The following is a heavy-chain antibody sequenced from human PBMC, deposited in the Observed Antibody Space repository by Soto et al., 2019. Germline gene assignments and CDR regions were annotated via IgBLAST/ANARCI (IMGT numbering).Heavy chain of an antibody. Sequence: ASVKVSCKASGYSFTSYGISWVRQAPGQGLEWMGWISAYNGNKKYAQKLQGRVTITRDMSTSTAYMELSSLRSEDTAVYYCAADSGSGSYYSTGDNWFDPWGQGTLVTVSS. CDR1: GYSFTSYG. CDR2: ISAYNGNK. CDR3: AADSGSGSYYSTGDNWFDP. V-gene: IGHV1-18*01. D-gene: IGHD3-10*01. J-gene: IGHJ5*02.